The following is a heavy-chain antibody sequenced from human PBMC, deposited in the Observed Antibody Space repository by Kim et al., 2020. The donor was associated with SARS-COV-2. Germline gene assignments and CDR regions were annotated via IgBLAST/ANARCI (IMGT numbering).Heavy chain of an antibody. D-gene: IGHD1-26*01. J-gene: IGHJ4*01. Sequence: TPRDPSLKSRVTISVDTSKNQFSLKLSSVAAADTAVYYCARGTAGEPLNYWGQGSLVTVSS. CDR3: ARGTAGEPLNY. V-gene: IGHV4-59*09. CDR2: T.